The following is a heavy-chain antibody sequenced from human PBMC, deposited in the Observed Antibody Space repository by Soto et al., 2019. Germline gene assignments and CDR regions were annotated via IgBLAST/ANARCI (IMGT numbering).Heavy chain of an antibody. CDR1: GGSFSGYY. Sequence: QVQLQQWGAGLLKPSETLSLTCAVYGGSFSGYYWSWIRQPPGKGLEWIGEINHSGSTNYNPSLRMRSTLSVAPPKTHSPLSLGPVPPGEPAVYNVGKGHLGRVVSASPTGSTPGGQGPLFTVS. D-gene: IGHD2-15*01. J-gene: IGHJ4*02. CDR2: INHSGST. CDR3: GKGHLGRVVSASPTGSTP. V-gene: IGHV4-34*06.